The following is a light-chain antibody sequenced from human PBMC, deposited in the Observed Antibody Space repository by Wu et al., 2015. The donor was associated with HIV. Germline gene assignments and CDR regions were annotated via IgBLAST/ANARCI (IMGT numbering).Light chain of an antibody. V-gene: IGKV3-20*01. Sequence: LLGRASQXVSSSYLAWYHAETLGHGLPRLLIYGASSRATGIPDRFSGSGSGTDFTLTISRLEPEDFAVYYCQQYGSSRSFGQGTKLEMK. CDR2: GAS. CDR3: QQYGSSRS. CDR1: QXVSSSY. J-gene: IGKJ2*03.